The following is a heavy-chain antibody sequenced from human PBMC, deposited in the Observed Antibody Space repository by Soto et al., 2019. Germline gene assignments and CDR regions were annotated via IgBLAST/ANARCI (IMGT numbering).Heavy chain of an antibody. CDR1: GFTFSSYA. Sequence: GGSLRLSCAASGFTFSSYAMSWVRQAPGKGLEWISTISSNSAYIYYADSVEGRFTISRDNARNSVYLQLNSLRAEDTAIYYCSRDQSLGQPVAFDVWGQGTMVTVSS. V-gene: IGHV3-21*01. CDR2: ISSNSAYI. J-gene: IGHJ3*01. CDR3: SRDQSLGQPVAFDV.